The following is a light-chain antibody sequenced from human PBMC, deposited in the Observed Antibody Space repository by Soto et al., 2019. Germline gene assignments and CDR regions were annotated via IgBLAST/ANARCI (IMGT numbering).Light chain of an antibody. V-gene: IGLV2-11*01. CDR3: CSYADSSSFRVL. J-gene: IGLJ2*01. CDR2: DVT. Sequence: QSALTQPRSVSGSPGQSVTISCTGTSSDVGVYNYVSWYQQHPGKAPKLIIYDVTKRPSGVPDRFSGSKSANTASLIISGLQAADEAEYYCCCCSYADSSSFRVLFGAGTQLTVL. CDR1: SSDVGVYNY.